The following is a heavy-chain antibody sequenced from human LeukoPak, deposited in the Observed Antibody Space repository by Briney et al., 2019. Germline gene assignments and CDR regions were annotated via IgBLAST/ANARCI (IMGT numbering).Heavy chain of an antibody. CDR1: GYSFTSYG. CDR3: ARDGVILTGYSLSSSWYGNWFDP. J-gene: IGHJ5*02. Sequence: GASVKVSCKASGYSFTSYGFSWVRQAPGQGLEWMGWISANNGNTKYAQKFQGRVTMTRDMATSTDYLEVSSLRSEDTAVYYCARDGVILTGYSLSSSWYGNWFDPWGQGTLVTVSS. V-gene: IGHV1-18*01. D-gene: IGHD3-9*01. CDR2: ISANNGNT.